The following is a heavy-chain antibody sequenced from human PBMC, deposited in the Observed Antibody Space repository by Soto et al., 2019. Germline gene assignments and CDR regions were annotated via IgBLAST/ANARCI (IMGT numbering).Heavy chain of an antibody. CDR2: IYSGSST. V-gene: IGHV3-66*01. J-gene: IGHJ2*01. D-gene: IGHD3-16*02. Sequence: EVQLVESGGGLVQPGGSLRLSCAASGFTVSSNYMSWVRKAPGKGLEWVSIIYSGSSTYYADSVKGKFTISRDNSKNTLFLQMNSLRAEDTAVYYCARDLVWSFDLWGRGTLVTVSS. CDR3: ARDLVWSFDL. CDR1: GFTVSSNY.